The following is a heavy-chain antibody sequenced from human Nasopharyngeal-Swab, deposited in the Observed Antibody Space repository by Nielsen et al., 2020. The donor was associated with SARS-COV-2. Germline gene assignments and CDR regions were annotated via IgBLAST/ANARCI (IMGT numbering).Heavy chain of an antibody. V-gene: IGHV3-48*03. CDR3: AIEHEEAFDI. J-gene: IGHJ3*02. Sequence: GGSLRLSCAASGFTFSSYEMNWVRQAPGKGLEWVSYISSSGSTIYYADSVKGRFTISRDNAKNSLYLQMNSLRAEDTAVYYCAIEHEEAFDIWGQGTMVTVSS. CDR1: GFTFSSYE. CDR2: ISSSGSTI.